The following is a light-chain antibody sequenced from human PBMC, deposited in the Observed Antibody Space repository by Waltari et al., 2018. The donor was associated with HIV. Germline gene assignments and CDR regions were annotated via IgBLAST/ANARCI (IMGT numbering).Light chain of an antibody. CDR3: QYYNTYSRT. Sequence: DIQMTQSTSTLSASVGDRVTTTCRASQSISSWLAWYQMKPGKAPKLLIYKASSLESGVSSRFSGSGSGTEFTLTISSLQPDDFATYYCQYYNTYSRTFGQGTKVEL. V-gene: IGKV1-5*03. J-gene: IGKJ2*02. CDR1: QSISSW. CDR2: KAS.